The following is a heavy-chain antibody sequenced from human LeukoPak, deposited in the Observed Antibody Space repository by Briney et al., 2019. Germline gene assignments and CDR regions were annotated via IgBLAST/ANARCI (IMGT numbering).Heavy chain of an antibody. CDR2: ISWNSGSI. J-gene: IGHJ4*02. CDR3: AKDRRNDFDY. CDR1: GFTFDDYT. Sequence: GRSLRLSCAASGFTFDDYTMHWVRHAPGKGLEWVSGISWNSGSIGYADSVKGRFTISRDNAKNSLYLQMNSLRAEDTAFYYCAKDRRNDFDYWGRESWSPSPQ. V-gene: IGHV3-9*01. D-gene: IGHD1-14*01.